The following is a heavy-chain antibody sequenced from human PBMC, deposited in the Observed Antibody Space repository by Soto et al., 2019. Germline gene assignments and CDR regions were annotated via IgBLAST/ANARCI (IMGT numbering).Heavy chain of an antibody. CDR1: GYTFTGYY. CDR3: ARGIAAAAARGMDV. Sequence: ASVKVSCKASGYTFTGYYMHWVRQAPGQGLEWMGWINPNSGGRNDAQKFQGWVTMTRDTSISTAYMELSRLRSDDTAVSYFARGIAAAAARGMDVWGQGTTVTVSS. J-gene: IGHJ6*02. CDR2: INPNSGGR. V-gene: IGHV1-2*04. D-gene: IGHD6-13*01.